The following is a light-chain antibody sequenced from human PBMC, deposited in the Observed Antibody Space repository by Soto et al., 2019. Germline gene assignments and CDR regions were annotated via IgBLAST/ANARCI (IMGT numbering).Light chain of an antibody. CDR3: AAWDVSLNCLV. V-gene: IGLV1-44*01. CDR2: GNT. Sequence: QAVVTQPPSASATPGQSVTISCSGSSFNIGTNSVNWYQHFPGAAPQLLIFGNTQRPSGVPDRFSGSKTGTSASLAISGLLSGDEADYYCAAWDVSLNCLVLGGGTKLTVL. CDR1: SFNIGTNS. J-gene: IGLJ2*01.